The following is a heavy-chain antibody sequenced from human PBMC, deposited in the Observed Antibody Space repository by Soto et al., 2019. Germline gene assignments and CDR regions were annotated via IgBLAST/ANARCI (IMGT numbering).Heavy chain of an antibody. CDR2: IGTAGDT. V-gene: IGHV3-13*01. Sequence: GGSLRLSCAASGFTFSSYDMHWVRQATGKGLEWVSAIGTAGDTYYPGSVKGRFTISRENAKNSLYLQMNSLRAGDTAVYYCARGKSGLYFDWLLGGNAFDIWGQGTMVTVSS. J-gene: IGHJ3*02. CDR1: GFTFSSYD. CDR3: ARGKSGLYFDWLLGGNAFDI. D-gene: IGHD3-9*01.